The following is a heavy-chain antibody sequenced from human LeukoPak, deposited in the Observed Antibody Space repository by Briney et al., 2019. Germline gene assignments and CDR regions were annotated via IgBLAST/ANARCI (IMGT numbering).Heavy chain of an antibody. CDR1: GGSISSYY. Sequence: SETLSLTCTVSGGSISSYYWTWIRQPPGKGLEWIGYIYDSGSTNYNPSLKSRVTISVDTSKNQFSLKLSSVTAADTAVYYCARGYYYDASGYYRSFDCWGQGTLVTVSS. J-gene: IGHJ4*02. D-gene: IGHD3-22*01. CDR2: IYDSGST. CDR3: ARGYYYDASGYYRSFDC. V-gene: IGHV4-59*01.